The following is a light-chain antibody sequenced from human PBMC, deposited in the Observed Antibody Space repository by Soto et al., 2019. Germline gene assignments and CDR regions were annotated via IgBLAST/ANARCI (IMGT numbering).Light chain of an antibody. CDR3: QQRSNWPPFT. CDR2: QTS. V-gene: IGKV3-11*01. Sequence: EIVLTQSPATLSSFPGDRVTLSCRASQYINTRLAWYQHRPGQAPRLLIYQTSIRAAGIPARFSASGSGTDFTLTISSLEPEGFAVYYCQQRSNWPPFTFGPGTKVDIK. J-gene: IGKJ3*01. CDR1: QYINTR.